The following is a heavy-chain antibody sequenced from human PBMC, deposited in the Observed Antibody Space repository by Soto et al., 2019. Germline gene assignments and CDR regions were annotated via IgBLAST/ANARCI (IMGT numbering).Heavy chain of an antibody. CDR2: IYYSGSA. J-gene: IGHJ5*02. Sequence: QVQLQESGPGLVKPSETLSLTCTVSGGSVSSGSYYWSWIRQPPGKGLEWIGDIYYSGSAHYNPSLQSRVTISVDTSKNQLSLRLSSVTAADTAVYYCARDSDRLLRRGWFDPWGQGTLVTVSS. CDR1: GGSVSSGSYY. D-gene: IGHD3-9*01. V-gene: IGHV4-61*01. CDR3: ARDSDRLLRRGWFDP.